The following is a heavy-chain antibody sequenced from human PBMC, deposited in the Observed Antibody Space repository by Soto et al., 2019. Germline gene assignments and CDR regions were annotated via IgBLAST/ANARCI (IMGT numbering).Heavy chain of an antibody. V-gene: IGHV3-23*01. Sequence: GGSLRLSCAASGFTFSSYAMSWVRQAPGKGLEWVSAISGSGGSTYYADSVKGRLTISRDNSKNTLYLQMNSLRAEDTAVYYCAKDLEGDYGDYVFDYWGQGTLVTVSS. D-gene: IGHD4-17*01. CDR2: ISGSGGST. J-gene: IGHJ4*02. CDR1: GFTFSSYA. CDR3: AKDLEGDYGDYVFDY.